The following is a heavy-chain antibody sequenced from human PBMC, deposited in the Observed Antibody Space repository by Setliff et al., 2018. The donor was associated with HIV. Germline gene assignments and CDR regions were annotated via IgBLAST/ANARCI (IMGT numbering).Heavy chain of an antibody. CDR2: INHSGST. J-gene: IGHJ5*02. V-gene: IGHV4-34*01. D-gene: IGHD3-22*01. CDR3: ARSQYYDTSGDPPSNWFDP. CDR1: GASFSDYQ. Sequence: SETLSLTCAVYGASFSDYQWNWIRQSPGKGLEWIGEINHSGSTKYNPSRKSRLNILVDTSKIQFSLKLSFVTAADTAVYYCARSQYYDTSGDPPSNWFDPWGQGTLVTVSS.